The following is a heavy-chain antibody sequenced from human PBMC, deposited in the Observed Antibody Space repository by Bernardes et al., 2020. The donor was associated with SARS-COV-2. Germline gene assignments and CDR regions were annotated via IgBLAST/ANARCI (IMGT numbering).Heavy chain of an antibody. Sequence: SETLSLTCAVFGGSISSGDYSWSWIRQPPGMGLEWIGYIYYSGSTNYNPPLKSRVTISVDTSKNQFSLKLSSVTAADTAVYYCASASVDILTDYYFDYWGQGTLVTVSS. J-gene: IGHJ4*02. CDR3: ASASVDILTDYYFDY. V-gene: IGHV4-61*08. D-gene: IGHD3-9*01. CDR2: IYYSGST. CDR1: GGSISSGDYS.